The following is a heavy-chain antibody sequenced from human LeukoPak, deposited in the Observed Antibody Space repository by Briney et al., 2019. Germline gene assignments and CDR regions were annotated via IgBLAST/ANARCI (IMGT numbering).Heavy chain of an antibody. CDR1: GGSFNSYY. CDR3: ARVGRYCGSDCYLDY. Sequence: SETLSLTCAVSGGSFNSYYWSWIRQPPGKGLEWIGYIYYTGGTNYNPSLKGRLTISLDTSKNQFSLRLTSVTAAHTAVYYCARVGRYCGSDCYLDYWGQGTQVTVSS. CDR2: IYYTGGT. V-gene: IGHV4-59*01. J-gene: IGHJ4*02. D-gene: IGHD2-21*02.